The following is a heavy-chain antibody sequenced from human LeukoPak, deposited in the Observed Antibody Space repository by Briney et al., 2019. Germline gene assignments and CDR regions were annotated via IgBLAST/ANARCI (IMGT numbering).Heavy chain of an antibody. D-gene: IGHD3-22*01. CDR3: ARDRFMIVGGADY. CDR1: GFTFSSYA. J-gene: IGHJ4*02. CDR2: ISYDGSNK. Sequence: PGGSLRLSCAASGFTFSSYAMHWVRQAPGKGLEWVAVISYDGSNKYYADSVKGRFTISRDNSKNTLYLQMNSLRAEDTAVYYCARDRFMIVGGADYWGQGTLVTVSS. V-gene: IGHV3-30-3*01.